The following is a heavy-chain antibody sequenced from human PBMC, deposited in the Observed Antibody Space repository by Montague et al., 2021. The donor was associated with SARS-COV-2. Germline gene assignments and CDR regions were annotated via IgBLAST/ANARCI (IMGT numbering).Heavy chain of an antibody. V-gene: IGHV2-70*01. CDR2: IDWDDDK. CDR3: ARIRDYDILTGSYSGFDY. D-gene: IGHD3-9*01. Sequence: PALVKPTQTLTLTCTFSGFSLSTSGMCVSWIRQPPGKALEWLALIDWDDDKYYSTSLKTSLTISKDTSKNQVVLTMTNMDPVDTATYYCARIRDYDILTGSYSGFDYWGQGTLVTVFS. J-gene: IGHJ4*02. CDR1: GFSLSTSGMC.